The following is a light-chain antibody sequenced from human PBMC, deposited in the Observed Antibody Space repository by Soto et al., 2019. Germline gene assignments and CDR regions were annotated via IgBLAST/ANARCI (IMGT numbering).Light chain of an antibody. J-gene: IGKJ1*01. CDR1: QTVLSSY. V-gene: IGKV3-20*01. CDR2: GAS. CDR3: QKYGNPTQT. Sequence: EIVLTQSPGTLSLSPGEAVTLSCRASQTVLSSYVAWYQQKPGQPPRLLIYGASSRATGIPDRFSGSGSGTDFTLTISRLEPEDFGVFYCQKYGNPTQTFGQGTRVEV.